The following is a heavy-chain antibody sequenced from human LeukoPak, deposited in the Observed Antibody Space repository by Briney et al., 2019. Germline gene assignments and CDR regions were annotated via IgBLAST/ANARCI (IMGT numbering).Heavy chain of an antibody. Sequence: PSETLSLTCTVSGGSISSYYWGWIRQPPGKGLEWIGSIYYSGSTYYNPSLRSRVTISVDTSKNQFSLKLSSVTAADTAVYYCAREWGGGFDYWGQGTLVTVSS. CDR3: AREWGGGFDY. J-gene: IGHJ4*02. CDR1: GGSISSYY. V-gene: IGHV4-39*07. D-gene: IGHD3-16*01. CDR2: IYYSGST.